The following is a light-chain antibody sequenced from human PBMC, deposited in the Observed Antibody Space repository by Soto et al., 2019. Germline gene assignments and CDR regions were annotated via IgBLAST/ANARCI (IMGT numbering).Light chain of an antibody. Sequence: SYELTQPPSVSVAPGQTATITCGGTNIGVKNVHWFQQKPGQAPVLVVYDDRDRPSGIPERFSGSNSGNTATLTISRVEAGDEADYYCQVWDSGSDHVVFGGGTKLTVL. V-gene: IGLV3-21*02. CDR2: DDR. J-gene: IGLJ3*02. CDR3: QVWDSGSDHVV. CDR1: NIGVKN.